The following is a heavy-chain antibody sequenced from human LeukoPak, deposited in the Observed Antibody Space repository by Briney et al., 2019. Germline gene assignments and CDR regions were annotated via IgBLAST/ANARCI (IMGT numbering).Heavy chain of an antibody. CDR3: ARGVVIAPQTFDY. CDR2: IYSSGNT. J-gene: IGHJ4*02. V-gene: IGHV4-39*07. CDR1: GVSISSGSNY. D-gene: IGHD2-21*01. Sequence: SETLSLTCSVSGVSISSGSNYWGWIRQPPGKTLEWIGSIYSSGNTYYIPSLKSRVTISVDTSKNQFSLKLSSVTAADTAVYYCARGVVIAPQTFDYWGQGTLVTVSS.